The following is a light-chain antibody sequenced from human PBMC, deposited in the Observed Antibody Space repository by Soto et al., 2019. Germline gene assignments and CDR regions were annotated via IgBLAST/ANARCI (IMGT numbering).Light chain of an antibody. CDR3: AAWDDSLNAL. CDR2: IND. CDR1: SSDVGGYNY. J-gene: IGLJ1*01. V-gene: IGLV1-44*01. Sequence: QSALTQPASVSGSPGQSITISCTGTSSDVGGYNYVSWYQQVPGAAPKLLIYINDQRPSGVPDRFSGSKSGTSASLAISGLQPEDEADYYCAAWDDSLNALFGTGTKLTVL.